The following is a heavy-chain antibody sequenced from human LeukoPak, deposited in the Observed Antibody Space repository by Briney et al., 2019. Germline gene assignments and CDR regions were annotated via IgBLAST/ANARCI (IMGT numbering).Heavy chain of an antibody. Sequence: GGSLRLSCAASGFTFTSYAMNWVRQAPGKGLEWVSGISGSGGSTYYADSVKGRFTISRDNSKNTLYLQMNSLRAEDTAVYYCAKAIRGSGSYFDYWGQGTLVTVSS. D-gene: IGHD3-10*01. J-gene: IGHJ4*02. CDR2: ISGSGGST. CDR3: AKAIRGSGSYFDY. CDR1: GFTFTSYA. V-gene: IGHV3-23*01.